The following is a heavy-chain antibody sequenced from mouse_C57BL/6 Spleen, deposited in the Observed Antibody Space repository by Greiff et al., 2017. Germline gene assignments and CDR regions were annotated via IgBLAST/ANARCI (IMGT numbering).Heavy chain of an antibody. J-gene: IGHJ2*01. CDR1: GYTFTSYW. Sequence: QVQLQQPGTELVKPGASVKLSCKASGYTFTSYWMHWVKQRPGQGLEWIGNINPSNGGTNYNEKFKSKDTLTVDKSSSTAYMQLSSLTSEDSAVYYCAREGRVITTVVASFDYWGQGTTLTVSS. CDR3: AREGRVITTVVASFDY. D-gene: IGHD1-1*01. CDR2: INPSNGGT. V-gene: IGHV1-53*01.